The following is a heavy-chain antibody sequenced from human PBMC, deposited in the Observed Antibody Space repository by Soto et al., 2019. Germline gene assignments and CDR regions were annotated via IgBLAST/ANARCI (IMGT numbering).Heavy chain of an antibody. CDR1: GYTFTGYY. D-gene: IGHD6-19*01. J-gene: IGHJ6*02. CDR3: ARDQVAGIYYYYYGMDA. Sequence: ASVKVSCKASGYTFTGYYMHWVRQAPGQGLEWMGWINPNSGGTNYAQKFQGRVTMTRDTSISTAYMELSRLRSDDTAVYYCARDQVAGIYYYYYGMDAWGQGTTVTVSS. CDR2: INPNSGGT. V-gene: IGHV1-2*02.